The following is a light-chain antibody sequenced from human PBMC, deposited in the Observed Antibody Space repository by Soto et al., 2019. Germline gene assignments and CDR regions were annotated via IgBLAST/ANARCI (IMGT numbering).Light chain of an antibody. CDR2: KAS. J-gene: IGKJ1*01. V-gene: IGKV1-5*03. Sequence: DIQMTQSPSTVSASVGDRITNTCRASQNIQRWLAWYQQKPGKAPKLLIYKASSLESGVPSRFSAGGSGIEFTLNISSVQPDDFATYYCQQYGTDWTFGQGTKVEIK. CDR1: QNIQRW. CDR3: QQYGTDWT.